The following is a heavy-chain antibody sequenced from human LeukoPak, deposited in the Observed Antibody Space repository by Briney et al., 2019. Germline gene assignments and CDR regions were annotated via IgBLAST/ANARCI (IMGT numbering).Heavy chain of an antibody. Sequence: ASVKVSCKASGYTFTSYGISWVRQAPGQGLEWMGWISAYNGNTNYAQKLQGRVTMTTDTSTSTAYMELRSLRSDDTAVYYCARSPADITMIVPLPLFDIWGQGTMVTVSS. J-gene: IGHJ3*02. CDR1: GYTFTSYG. D-gene: IGHD3-22*01. V-gene: IGHV1-18*01. CDR3: ARSPADITMIVPLPLFDI. CDR2: ISAYNGNT.